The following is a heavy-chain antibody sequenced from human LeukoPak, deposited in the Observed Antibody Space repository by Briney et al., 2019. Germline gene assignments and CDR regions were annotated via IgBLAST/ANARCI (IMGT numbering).Heavy chain of an antibody. CDR2: ISGSGGST. Sequence: GRSLRLSRAASGVTFSSYAMSWVRQAPGKGLEWVSAISGSGGSTYYADSVKGRFTISRDNSEDTLYLQMNSLRAEDTAVYYCVRDPSGSGFAFDSWGQGALVTVSS. CDR1: GVTFSSYA. D-gene: IGHD1-1*01. V-gene: IGHV3-23*01. CDR3: VRDPSGSGFAFDS. J-gene: IGHJ4*02.